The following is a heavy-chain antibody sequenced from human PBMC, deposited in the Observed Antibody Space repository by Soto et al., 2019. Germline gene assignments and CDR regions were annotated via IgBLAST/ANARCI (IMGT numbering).Heavy chain of an antibody. CDR1: GFTFSSYA. Sequence: GGSLRLSCAASGFTFSSYAMSWVRQAPGKGLEWVSAISGSGGSTYYADSVKGRFTISRDNSKNTLYLQMNSLRAEDTAVYYCAKDQDYYDSSGYCTFDYWGQGTLVTVSS. CDR2: ISGSGGST. CDR3: AKDQDYYDSSGYCTFDY. J-gene: IGHJ4*02. D-gene: IGHD3-22*01. V-gene: IGHV3-23*01.